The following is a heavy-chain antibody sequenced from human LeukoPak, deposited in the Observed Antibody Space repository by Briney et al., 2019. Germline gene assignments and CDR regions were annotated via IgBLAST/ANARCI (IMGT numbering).Heavy chain of an antibody. J-gene: IGHJ5*02. Sequence: SQTLSLTCTVSGGSISSGGYYWSWIRQHPGKGLEWIGYIYYSGSTYYNPSLKSRVTISVDRSKNQFSLKLSSVTAADTAVYYCARGPSSHNWFDPWGQGTLVTVSS. CDR3: ARGPSSHNWFDP. CDR1: GGSISSGGYY. CDR2: IYYSGST. D-gene: IGHD6-13*01. V-gene: IGHV4-31*03.